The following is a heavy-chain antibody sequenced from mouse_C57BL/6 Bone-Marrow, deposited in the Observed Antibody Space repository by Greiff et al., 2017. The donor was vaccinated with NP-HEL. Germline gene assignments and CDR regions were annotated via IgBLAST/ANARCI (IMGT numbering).Heavy chain of an antibody. D-gene: IGHD2-1*01. CDR2: IWSGGST. Sequence: VQLQQSGPGLVQPSQSLSITCTVSGFSLTSYGVHWVRQYPGKGLEWLGVIWSGGSTDYNAAFISRLSISKDNSKNQVFIKMNSLQADDTAIYYCASIYYGNPQWGQGTSVTVSA. V-gene: IGHV2-2*01. CDR3: ASIYYGNPQ. J-gene: IGHJ4*01. CDR1: GFSLTSYG.